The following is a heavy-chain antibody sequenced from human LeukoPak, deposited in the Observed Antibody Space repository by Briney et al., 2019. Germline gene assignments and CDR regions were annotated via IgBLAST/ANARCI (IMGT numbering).Heavy chain of an antibody. CDR3: ARILDSAWGELGY. J-gene: IGHJ4*02. CDR2: IRSDGTNE. CDR1: RFSFNSNG. Sequence: AGGSLRFSCSGSRFSFNSNGMLWHRQAPGKGLEWMAFIRSDGTNEYYADSVKGRFTISRDNSKNTLYLQMNSLRAEDTAVYYCARILDSAWGELGYWGQGTLVTVSS. D-gene: IGHD6-19*01. V-gene: IGHV3-30*02.